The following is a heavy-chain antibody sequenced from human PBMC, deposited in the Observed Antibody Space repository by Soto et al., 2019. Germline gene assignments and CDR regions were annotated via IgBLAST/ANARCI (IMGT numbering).Heavy chain of an antibody. V-gene: IGHV4-59*01. D-gene: IGHD1-26*01. J-gene: IGHJ3*02. CDR2: IYYSGTT. CDR3: ARGRGGTYDAFDI. CDR1: SGSIGTYF. Sequence: PSETLSLTCTVSSGSIGTYFWSWIRQPPGKGLEWIGYIYYSGTTNYNPSLKSRVTIFLDTSKNQFSLRLSSVTAAGTAVYYCARGRGGTYDAFDIWGQGTLVTVSS.